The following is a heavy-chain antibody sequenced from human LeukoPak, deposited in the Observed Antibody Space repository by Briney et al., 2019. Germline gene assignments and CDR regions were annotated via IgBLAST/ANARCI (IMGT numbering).Heavy chain of an antibody. J-gene: IGHJ4*02. CDR3: AREGTGSFEY. CDR1: GGSITGFY. CDR2: IYSSGST. V-gene: IGHV4-59*01. D-gene: IGHD7-27*01. Sequence: SETLSLTCTVPGGSITGFYWTWLRQPPGKGLEWIGYIYSSGSTNYNPSLKSRVAISVDTSKNQFSVKLSSVTAADTAVYYCAREGTGSFEYWGQGTLVTVSS.